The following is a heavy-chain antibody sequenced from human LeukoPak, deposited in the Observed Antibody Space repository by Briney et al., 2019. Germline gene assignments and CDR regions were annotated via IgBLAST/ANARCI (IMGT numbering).Heavy chain of an antibody. Sequence: TSETLSLTCTVSGGSISSYYWSWIRQPPGKGLEWIGYLHYSGSTNYNPSLKSRVTISVDTSKNQLSLKLSPVTAADTAVYYCAVLGNYALNYWGQGTLVTVSS. CDR1: GGSISSYY. D-gene: IGHD1-7*01. CDR3: AVLGNYALNY. V-gene: IGHV4-59*13. J-gene: IGHJ4*02. CDR2: LHYSGST.